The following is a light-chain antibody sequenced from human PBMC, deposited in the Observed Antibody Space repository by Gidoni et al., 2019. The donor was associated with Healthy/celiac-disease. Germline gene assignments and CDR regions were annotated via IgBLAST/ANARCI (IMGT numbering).Light chain of an antibody. CDR1: QSVSSY. CDR2: DAS. Sequence: EIVLTQSPATLSLSPGESATLSCRASQSVSSYLAWYQQKPGQAPRLLIYDASNRATGIPARFSGSGSGTDFTLTISSLEPEDFAVYYCQQRSNWPPITCGQGTRLEIK. CDR3: QQRSNWPPIT. J-gene: IGKJ5*01. V-gene: IGKV3-11*01.